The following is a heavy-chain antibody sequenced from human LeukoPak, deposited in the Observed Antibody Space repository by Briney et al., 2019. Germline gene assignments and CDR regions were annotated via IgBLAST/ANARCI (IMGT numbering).Heavy chain of an antibody. Sequence: GRSLRLSCAASGFTFSSYGMHWVRQAPGKGLEWVAVIWYDGSNKYYADSVKGRFTISRDNSKNTLYLQMNSLRAEDTAVYYCARTHDYGDPIDYWGQGTLVTVSS. CDR1: GFTFSSYG. CDR3: ARTHDYGDPIDY. J-gene: IGHJ4*02. V-gene: IGHV3-33*01. D-gene: IGHD4-17*01. CDR2: IWYDGSNK.